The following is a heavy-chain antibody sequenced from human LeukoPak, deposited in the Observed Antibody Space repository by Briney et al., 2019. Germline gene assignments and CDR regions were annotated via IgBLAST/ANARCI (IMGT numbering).Heavy chain of an antibody. CDR2: ISTSGNVI. D-gene: IGHD6-19*01. CDR3: ARDNFAVAGTDFDY. V-gene: IGHV3-48*03. Sequence: GGSLRLSCAASGFTFSSYEMNWVRQAPGKGLEWVSYISTSGNVIHYADSVKGRFTVSRDNGKNSLYPQMSSLRAEDTAIYYCARDNFAVAGTDFDYWGQGTLVTVSS. CDR1: GFTFSSYE. J-gene: IGHJ4*02.